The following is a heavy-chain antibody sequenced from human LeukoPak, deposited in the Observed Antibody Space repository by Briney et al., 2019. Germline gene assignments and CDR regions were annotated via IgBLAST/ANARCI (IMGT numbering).Heavy chain of an antibody. D-gene: IGHD3-10*01. CDR1: GDSMSGYS. V-gene: IGHV4-4*07. CDR2: IYSSYFT. CDR3: ARVHIVTGTYFDS. Sequence: SETLSLTCTVSGDSMSGYSWSWLRRPAGKELEWIGRIYSSYFTEYNLSLDGRVTMSIDTSKNQFSLMLDSVTAADTAVYYCARVHIVTGTYFDSWGQGALVTVSS. J-gene: IGHJ4*02.